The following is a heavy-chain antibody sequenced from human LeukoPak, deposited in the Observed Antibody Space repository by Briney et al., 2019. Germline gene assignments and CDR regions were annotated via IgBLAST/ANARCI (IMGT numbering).Heavy chain of an antibody. CDR3: ARDTYGYQLLPAD. CDR2: IKQDGSEK. CDR1: GFTFSIYW. Sequence: GGSLRLSCAASGFTFSIYWMSWVRQAPGKGLEWVANIKQDGSEKYYVDSVKGRSTISRDNAKNLLYLQMNSLRAEDTAVYFCARDTYGYQLLPADWGQGTLVTVSS. V-gene: IGHV3-7*03. D-gene: IGHD2-2*01. J-gene: IGHJ4*02.